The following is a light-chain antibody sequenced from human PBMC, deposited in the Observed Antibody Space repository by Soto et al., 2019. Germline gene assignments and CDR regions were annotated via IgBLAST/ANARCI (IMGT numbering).Light chain of an antibody. Sequence: QSALTQPASVSGSPGQSITISCTGTSSDVGGYNYVSWYQQHPGKAPKLMIYEVSNRPSGVSNRFSGSKSGNTASLTISGLQREDEADYYCSSYTSSSIDYVFGTGTKVTVL. V-gene: IGLV2-14*01. CDR1: SSDVGGYNY. CDR2: EVS. J-gene: IGLJ1*01. CDR3: SSYTSSSIDYV.